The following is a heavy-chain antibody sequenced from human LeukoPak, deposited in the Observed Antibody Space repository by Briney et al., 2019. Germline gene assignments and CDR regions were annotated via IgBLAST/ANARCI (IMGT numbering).Heavy chain of an antibody. J-gene: IGHJ4*02. CDR3: ARAGATETTHFDY. CDR2: ISASSGNT. CDR1: GYSFSILG. D-gene: IGHD4-17*01. V-gene: IGHV1-18*01. Sequence: ASVKVSCKASGYSFSILGMTWVRQAPGQGLEWMGWISASSGNTNYAQKLQGRVTMTTDTSTNTAYMELRSLKSDDTAVYYCARAGATETTHFDYWGQGTLVTVSS.